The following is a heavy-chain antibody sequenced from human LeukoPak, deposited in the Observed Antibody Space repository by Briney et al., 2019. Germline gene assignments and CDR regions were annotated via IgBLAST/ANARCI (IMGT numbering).Heavy chain of an antibody. CDR1: DYPNSSRHY. CDR2: IYHSGST. Sequence: PSETLSLTCAVSDYPNSSRHYWGRLRQPPGKGLEWIGSIYHSGSTYYNPSLKSRVIILVDTSKNQFSLKLSSVTAADTAVYYCVRDRPAHTCGASDIWGQGTMVTVSS. J-gene: IGHJ3*02. D-gene: IGHD1-26*01. CDR3: VRDRPAHTCGASDI. V-gene: IGHV4-38-2*02.